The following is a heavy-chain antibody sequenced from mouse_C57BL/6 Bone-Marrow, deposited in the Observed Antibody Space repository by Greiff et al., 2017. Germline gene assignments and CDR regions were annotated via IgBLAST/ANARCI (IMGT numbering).Heavy chain of an antibody. CDR3: ARGAAQAHFDY. J-gene: IGHJ2*01. D-gene: IGHD3-2*02. V-gene: IGHV1-80*01. Sequence: QVQLQQSWAELVKPGASVKISCKASGYAFSSYWMNWVKQRPGKGLEWIGQIYPGDGDTNYNGKFQGKATLTADKSSSTAYMQLSSLTSEDSAVYFCARGAAQAHFDYWGQGTTLTVSS. CDR1: GYAFSSYW. CDR2: IYPGDGDT.